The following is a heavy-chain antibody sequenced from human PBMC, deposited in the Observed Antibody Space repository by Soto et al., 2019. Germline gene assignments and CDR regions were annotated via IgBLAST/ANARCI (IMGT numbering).Heavy chain of an antibody. V-gene: IGHV3-30*18. CDR1: GFTFSSYG. D-gene: IGHD2-15*01. CDR2: ISYDGSNK. Sequence: GGSLRLSCAASGFTFSSYGMHWVRQAPGKGLEWVAVISYDGSNKYYADSVKGRFTIPRDNSKNTLYLQMNSLRAEDTAVYYCAKAGGRVGYGMDVWGQGTTVTVSS. CDR3: AKAGGRVGYGMDV. J-gene: IGHJ6*02.